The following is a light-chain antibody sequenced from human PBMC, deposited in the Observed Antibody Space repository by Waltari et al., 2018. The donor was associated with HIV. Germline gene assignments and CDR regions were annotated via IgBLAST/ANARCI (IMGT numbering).Light chain of an antibody. J-gene: IGLJ2*01. CDR1: SSDVGSYNL. CDR3: CSYAGSSTFVV. CDR2: EVS. V-gene: IGLV2-23*02. Sequence: QSALTQPAPVSGSPGQSITISRTGTSSDVGSYNLVSWYQQHPVKAPQLMIYEVSKRPSGVSKRFSGSKSGNTASLTISGLQAEDEADYYCCSYAGSSTFVVFGGGTKLTVL.